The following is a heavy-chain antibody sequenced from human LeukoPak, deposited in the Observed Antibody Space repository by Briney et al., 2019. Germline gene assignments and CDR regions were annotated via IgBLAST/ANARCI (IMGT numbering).Heavy chain of an antibody. D-gene: IGHD6-19*01. V-gene: IGHV1-2*02. CDR2: INPNSGGT. Sequence: ASVKVSCKASGYTFTGYYMHWVRQAPGQGLEWMGWINPNSGGTNYAQKFQGRVTMTRDTSISTAYMELSRPRSDDTAVYYCARAYSSGWVPRGGWFDPWGQGTLVTVSS. J-gene: IGHJ5*02. CDR3: ARAYSSGWVPRGGWFDP. CDR1: GYTFTGYY.